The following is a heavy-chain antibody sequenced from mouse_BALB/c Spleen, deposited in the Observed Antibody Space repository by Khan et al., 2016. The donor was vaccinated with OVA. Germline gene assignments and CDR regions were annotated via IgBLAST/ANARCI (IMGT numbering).Heavy chain of an antibody. J-gene: IGHJ3*01. CDR1: GYTFTSYV. D-gene: IGHD1-1*02. CDR3: LGSLFYYGGANDGFAY. CDR2: ISPNSDGS. Sequence: EVQLQQSGPELVKPGASVKMSCKASGYTFTSYVMHWVKQKPRQGLEWIGYISPNSDGSKYNEKFRGKAILTSDKSSSTVYMELSSLPYENSAVYYCLGSLFYYGGANDGFAYWGQGTLVTVSA. V-gene: IGHV1S136*01.